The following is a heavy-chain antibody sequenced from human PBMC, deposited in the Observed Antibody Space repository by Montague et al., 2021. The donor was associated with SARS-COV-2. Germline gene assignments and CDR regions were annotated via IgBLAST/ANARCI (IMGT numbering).Heavy chain of an antibody. CDR2: IHYTGSA. CDR3: ARHLAVGTSGFDI. D-gene: IGHD6-19*01. Sequence: SETLSLTCTVSGGSINNYYWSWIRQPPEKGPEWIAFIHYTGSANYNPSLKSRATISVDPYKNQCSLKLTSVTAADAALYYCARHLAVGTSGFDIWGRGTMVTVSS. CDR1: GGSINNYY. V-gene: IGHV4-59*08. J-gene: IGHJ3*02.